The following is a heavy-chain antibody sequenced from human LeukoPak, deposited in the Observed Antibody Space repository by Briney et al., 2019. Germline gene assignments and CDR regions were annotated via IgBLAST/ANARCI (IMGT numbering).Heavy chain of an antibody. J-gene: IGHJ3*02. CDR2: ISYDGSNK. Sequence: GGSLRLSCAASGFTFSSYAMHWVRQAPGKGLEWVAVISYDGSNKYYAASVKGRFTISRDNSKNTLYLQMNSLRAEDTAVYYCVQARGYSYSPGVYDAFDIWGQGTMVTVSS. CDR1: GFTFSSYA. CDR3: VQARGYSYSPGVYDAFDI. D-gene: IGHD5-18*01. V-gene: IGHV3-30-3*01.